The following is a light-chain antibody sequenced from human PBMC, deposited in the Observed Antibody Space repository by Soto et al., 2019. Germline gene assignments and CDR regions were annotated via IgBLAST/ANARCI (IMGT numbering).Light chain of an antibody. Sequence: EIVLTQSPGTLSLSPGERATLSCRASQSVSNNYLAWYQQKPGQAPRLLIYGSSTRATGVPARFSGSGSGTEFTLTISRQQSEDFAVYYCQQYYNWRPRFGQGTKVDIK. CDR3: QQYYNWRPR. J-gene: IGKJ1*01. CDR2: GSS. CDR1: QSVSNN. V-gene: IGKV3-15*01.